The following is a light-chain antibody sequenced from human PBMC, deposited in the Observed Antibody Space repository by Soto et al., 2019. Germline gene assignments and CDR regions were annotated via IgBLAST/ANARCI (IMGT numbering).Light chain of an antibody. CDR3: QSYDSSLSQV. J-gene: IGLJ2*01. CDR1: GSNIGAGYD. CDR2: GNN. Sequence: QAVVTQPPSVSGAPGQRVTISCTGSGSNIGAGYDVHWYQQLPGTAPKLLIFGNNNRPSGVPDRFSGSKSGTSASLAITGLQAEDEADYYCQSYDSSLSQVFGGGTKVTVL. V-gene: IGLV1-40*01.